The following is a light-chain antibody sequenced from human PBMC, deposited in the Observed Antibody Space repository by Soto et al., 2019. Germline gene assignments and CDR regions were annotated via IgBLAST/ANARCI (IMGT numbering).Light chain of an antibody. V-gene: IGLV2-14*03. Sequence: QSVLAQPASVSGSPGQSITISCTGTSGDVGNNNYVSWYQHNPGRAPKVMICDVTNRPSGVSNRFSGSKSGNTASLTISGLQAEDEADYYCSSFTGSSYVFGTGTKVTVL. CDR2: DVT. CDR3: SSFTGSSYV. J-gene: IGLJ1*01. CDR1: SGDVGNNNY.